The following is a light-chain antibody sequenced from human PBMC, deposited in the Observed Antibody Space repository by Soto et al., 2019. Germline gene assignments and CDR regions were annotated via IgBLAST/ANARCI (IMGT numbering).Light chain of an antibody. CDR1: QTVTSTF. CDR3: HQYDSSRT. CDR2: GSS. V-gene: IGKV3-20*01. J-gene: IGKJ1*01. Sequence: EIVLTQSPGTLSLSPGERATLSCRASQTVTSTFLACYQQKPGQAPRLLIYGSSRRATGIPDRCSGSGSGTDFTLTITRLEPEDFTVYYCHQYDSSRTFGQGTKVEMK.